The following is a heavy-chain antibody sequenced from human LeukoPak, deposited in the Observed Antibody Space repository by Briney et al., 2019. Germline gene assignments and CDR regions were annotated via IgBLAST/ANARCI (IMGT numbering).Heavy chain of an antibody. CDR1: GGTFSSYA. D-gene: IGHD2-8*01. J-gene: IGHJ6*02. CDR2: IIPIFGTA. Sequence: SVKVSCKASGGTFSSYAISWVRQAPGQGLEWMGGIIPIFGTANYAQKFQGRVTITADESTSTAYMELSSLRSEDTAVYYCAAYCTNGVCYEYYYYGMDVWGQGTTVTVSS. V-gene: IGHV1-69*13. CDR3: AAYCTNGVCYEYYYYGMDV.